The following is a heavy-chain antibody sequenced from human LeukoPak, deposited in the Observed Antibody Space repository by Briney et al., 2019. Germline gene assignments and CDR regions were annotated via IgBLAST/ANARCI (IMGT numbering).Heavy chain of an antibody. D-gene: IGHD3-22*01. CDR1: GFSFSTYC. J-gene: IGHJ4*02. CDR2: ICTGGTST. V-gene: IGHV3-74*01. CDR3: AIPPGSSFYYTIDY. Sequence: TGGSLRLSCAASGFSFSTYCMHWVRQAPGKGLVWVPRICTGGTSTTYADSVKGRFTISRDNAKNTLYLQMNSLRAEDTAVYYCAIPPGSSFYYTIDYWGQGTLVTVSS.